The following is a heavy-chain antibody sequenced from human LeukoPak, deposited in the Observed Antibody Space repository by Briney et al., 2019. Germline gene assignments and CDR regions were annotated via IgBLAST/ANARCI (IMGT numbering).Heavy chain of an antibody. V-gene: IGHV4-34*01. J-gene: IGHJ6*03. CDR1: GGSFSGYY. CDR3: ARAAYYYGSGSLSPGYYMDV. Sequence: SETLSLTCAVYGGSFSGYYWSWIRQPPGKGLEWIGEINQSGSTNYNPSLKSRVTISVDTSKNQFSLKLSSVTAADTAVYYCARAAYYYGSGSLSPGYYMDVWGKGTTVTISS. CDR2: INQSGST. D-gene: IGHD3-10*01.